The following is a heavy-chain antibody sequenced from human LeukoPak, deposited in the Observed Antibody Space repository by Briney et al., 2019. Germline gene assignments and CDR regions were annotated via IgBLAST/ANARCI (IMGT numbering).Heavy chain of an antibody. D-gene: IGHD5-12*01. CDR2: IYYSGST. Sequence: SGTLSLTCTVSGGSISSSSYYWGWIRQPPGKGLEWIGSIYYSGSTYYNPSLKSRVTISVDTSKNQFSLKLSSVTAADTAVYYCARASGLRGAFDIWGQGTMVTVSS. J-gene: IGHJ3*02. V-gene: IGHV4-39*07. CDR3: ARASGLRGAFDI. CDR1: GGSISSSSYY.